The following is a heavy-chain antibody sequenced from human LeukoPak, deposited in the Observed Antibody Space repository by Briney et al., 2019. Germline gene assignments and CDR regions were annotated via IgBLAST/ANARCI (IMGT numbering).Heavy chain of an antibody. V-gene: IGHV4-38-2*01. CDR2: IYHSGST. CDR3: ARPPGAFGAFDI. J-gene: IGHJ3*02. Sequence: KASETLSLTCAVSGYSISSGCYWGWIRQPPGKGLEWIGSIYHSGSTYYNPSLKSRVTISVDTSKQQFSLKLSSVTAADTAVYYCARPPGAFGAFDILGQRTMVTVSS. D-gene: IGHD1-26*01. CDR1: GYSISSGCY.